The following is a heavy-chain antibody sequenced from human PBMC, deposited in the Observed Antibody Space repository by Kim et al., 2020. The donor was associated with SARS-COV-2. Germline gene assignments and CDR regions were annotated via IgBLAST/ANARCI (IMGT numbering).Heavy chain of an antibody. CDR2: ISGSGGST. D-gene: IGHD2-2*01. V-gene: IGHV3-23*01. CDR3: AKEDCSSTSCYFMALGYSYGYGAFDI. CDR1: GFTFSSYA. Sequence: GGSLRLSCAASGFTFSSYAMSWVRQAPGKGLEWVSAISGSGGSTYYADSVKGRFTICRDNSKNTLYLQMNSLRAEDTAVYYYAKEDCSSTSCYFMALGYSYGYGAFDIWGQGTMVTVSS. J-gene: IGHJ3*02.